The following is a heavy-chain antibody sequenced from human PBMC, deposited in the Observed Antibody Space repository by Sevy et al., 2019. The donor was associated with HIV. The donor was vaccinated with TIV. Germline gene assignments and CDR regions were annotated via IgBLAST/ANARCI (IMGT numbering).Heavy chain of an antibody. J-gene: IGHJ4*02. CDR2: IYYSGST. D-gene: IGHD6-19*01. V-gene: IGHV4-39*01. Sequence: SETLSLTCTVSGGSISSSSYYWGWIRQPPGKGLEWIGSIYYSGSTYYNPSLKSRVTISVDTSKNQFSLKLSSVTAADTAVYYCARLVLRSGWNLNVYFDYWGQGTLVTVSS. CDR3: ARLVLRSGWNLNVYFDY. CDR1: GGSISSSSYY.